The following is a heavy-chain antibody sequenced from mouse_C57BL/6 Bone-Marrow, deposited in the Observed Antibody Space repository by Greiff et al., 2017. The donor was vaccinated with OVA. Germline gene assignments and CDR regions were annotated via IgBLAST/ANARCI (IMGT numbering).Heavy chain of an antibody. D-gene: IGHD1-1*01. V-gene: IGHV6-6*01. CDR3: TIAPYQITTGVADY. CDR2: IRNKANNHAT. CDR1: GFTFSDAW. Sequence: EVQGVESGGGLVQPGGSMKLSCAASGFTFSDAWMDWVRQSPEKGLEWVAEIRNKANNHATYYAASVKGRFTISRDDSKMSVYLQMNSLRAEDTGIYYCTIAPYQITTGVADYWGQGTTLTVSS. J-gene: IGHJ2*01.